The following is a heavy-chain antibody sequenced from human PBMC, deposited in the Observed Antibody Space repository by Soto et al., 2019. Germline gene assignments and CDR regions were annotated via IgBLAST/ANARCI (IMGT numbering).Heavy chain of an antibody. Sequence: GESLKISCAASGFTFSSYWMSWVRQAPGKGLEWVANIKQDGSEKYYVDSVKGRFTISRDNAKNSLYLQMNSLRAEDTAVYYCARYYYYGSGSFNYWGQGTLVTVSS. CDR1: GFTFSSYW. CDR2: IKQDGSEK. V-gene: IGHV3-7*01. CDR3: ARYYYYGSGSFNY. D-gene: IGHD3-10*01. J-gene: IGHJ4*02.